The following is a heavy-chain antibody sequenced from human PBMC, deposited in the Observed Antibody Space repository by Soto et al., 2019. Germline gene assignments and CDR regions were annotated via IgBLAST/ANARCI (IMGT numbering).Heavy chain of an antibody. CDR3: VSYRGASYFDH. Sequence: PSETLSLTCTVSGGSMSSNYWSWIRQSPGKGLEWIGFVYYGGTNYNPSFESRVTMSVDTPKNQFSLELNSVTAADTAVYYCVSYRGASYFDHWGQGALVTVPS. CDR1: GGSMSSNY. CDR2: VYYGGT. V-gene: IGHV4-59*01. D-gene: IGHD4-4*01. J-gene: IGHJ4*02.